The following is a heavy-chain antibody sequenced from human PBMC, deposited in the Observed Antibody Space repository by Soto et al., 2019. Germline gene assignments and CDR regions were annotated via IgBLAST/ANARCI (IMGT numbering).Heavy chain of an antibody. V-gene: IGHV1-3*01. D-gene: IGHD6-13*01. CDR3: ARYHTAAAGTYYNYYSDV. CDR2: INAGNGNT. Sequence: ASVKVSCKASGYTFTSYAMHWVRQAPGQRLEWMGWINAGNGNTKYSQKFQGRDTITRDTSASTAYMELSSLRPEDTAVYYCARYHTAAAGTYYNYYSDVWGKGTTVTVSS. CDR1: GYTFTSYA. J-gene: IGHJ6*03.